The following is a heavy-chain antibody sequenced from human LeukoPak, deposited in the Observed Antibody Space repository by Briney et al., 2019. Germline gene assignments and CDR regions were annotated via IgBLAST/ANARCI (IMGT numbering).Heavy chain of an antibody. CDR2: ITAAYNT. D-gene: IGHD2/OR15-2a*01. V-gene: IGHV3-48*01. CDR1: GFSFSTFS. Sequence: AGSLRLSCEASGFSFSTFSLIWVRQAPGMGLEWFSHITAAYNTYYADSVKGRFTISRDNAKNSVYLQMNSLRVEDTATYYCLGGRMYWGQGALVTVSS. J-gene: IGHJ4*02. CDR3: LGGRMY.